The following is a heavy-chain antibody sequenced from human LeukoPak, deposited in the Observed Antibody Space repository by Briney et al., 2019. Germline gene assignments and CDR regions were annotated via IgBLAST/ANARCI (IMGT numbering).Heavy chain of an antibody. V-gene: IGHV1-69*13. J-gene: IGHJ6*02. D-gene: IGHD3/OR15-3a*01. Sequence: ASVKVSCKASGGTFSSYAISWVRQAPGQGLEWMGGIIPIFGTANYAQKFQGRVTITADESTSTAYMELSSLRSEDTAVYYCARDGPPPDYYYYYGMDVWGQGTTVTVSS. CDR1: GGTFSSYA. CDR3: ARDGPPPDYYYYYGMDV. CDR2: IIPIFGTA.